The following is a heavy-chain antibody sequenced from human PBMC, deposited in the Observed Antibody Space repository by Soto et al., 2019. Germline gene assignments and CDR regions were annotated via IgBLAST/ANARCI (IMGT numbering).Heavy chain of an antibody. J-gene: IGHJ3*02. D-gene: IGHD4-17*01. V-gene: IGHV3-53*02. CDR1: GFTVSSNY. CDR2: IYSGGST. Sequence: EVQLVETGGGLIQPGGSLRLSCAASGFTVSSNYMSWVRQAPGKGLEWVSVIYSGGSTYYADSVQGRFTISRDNSKNTLYLQMNSLRAEDTAVYYCARDSTVTPHGAFDIWGQGTMVTVSP. CDR3: ARDSTVTPHGAFDI.